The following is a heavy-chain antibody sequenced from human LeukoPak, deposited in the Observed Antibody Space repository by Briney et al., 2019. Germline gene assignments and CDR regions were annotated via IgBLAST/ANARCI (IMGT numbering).Heavy chain of an antibody. CDR2: INPNSGGT. Sequence: ASVKVSCKASGYTFTGYYMHWVRQAPGQGLEWMGWINPNSGGTNYAQKFQGRVTMTRDTSISTAYMELSRPRSDDTAVYYCARGLAVEEQWLADTNPPDYWGQGTLVTVSS. CDR1: GYTFTGYY. D-gene: IGHD6-19*01. V-gene: IGHV1-2*02. CDR3: ARGLAVEEQWLADTNPPDY. J-gene: IGHJ4*02.